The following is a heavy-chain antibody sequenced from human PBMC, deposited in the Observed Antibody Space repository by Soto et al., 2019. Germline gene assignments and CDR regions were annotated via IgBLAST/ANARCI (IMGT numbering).Heavy chain of an antibody. Sequence: GASVKVSCKASGYTFTSYNINWVRQATGQGLEWMGYMNPNSGTTGYAQKFQDRITLTRDTSTTTAYMELNSLTSDDTAMYFCVRYGVAANYWGQGTQVTVSS. CDR3: VRYGVAANY. J-gene: IGHJ4*02. V-gene: IGHV1-8*02. CDR2: MNPNSGTT. D-gene: IGHD5-18*01. CDR1: GYTFTSYN.